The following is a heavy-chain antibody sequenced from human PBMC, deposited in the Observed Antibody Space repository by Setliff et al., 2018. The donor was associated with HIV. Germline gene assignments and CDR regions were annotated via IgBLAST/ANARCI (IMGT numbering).Heavy chain of an antibody. CDR1: GYNFAIYG. CDR3: AKDDFTGAYPSVALDI. J-gene: IGHJ3*02. CDR2: ISASGDA. Sequence: GASVKVSCKASGYNFAIYGISWVRQAPGQGLEWMGWISASGDAKPAQKFQGRVTLTTDTSSSTAYMELRSLTADDTAIYYCAKDDFTGAYPSVALDIWGQGTMVTVS. D-gene: IGHD1-26*01. V-gene: IGHV1-18*01.